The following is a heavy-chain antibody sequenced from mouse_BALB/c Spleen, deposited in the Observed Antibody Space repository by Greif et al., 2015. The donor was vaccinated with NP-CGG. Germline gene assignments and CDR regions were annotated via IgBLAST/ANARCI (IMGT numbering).Heavy chain of an antibody. D-gene: IGHD4-1*01. V-gene: IGHV1-84*02. CDR2: IYPGSGNT. Sequence: QVQLQQPGPELVKPGASVKISCKASGYTFTDYYINWVTQKPGQGLEWIGWIYPGSGNTKYNEKFKGKATLTVDTSSSTAYMQFSSLTSEDTAVYFCARRTGTEAMDYWGQGTSVTVSS. J-gene: IGHJ4*01. CDR1: GYTFTDYY. CDR3: ARRTGTEAMDY.